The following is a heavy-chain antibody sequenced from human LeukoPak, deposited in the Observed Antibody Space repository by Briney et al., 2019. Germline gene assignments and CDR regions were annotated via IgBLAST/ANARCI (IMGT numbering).Heavy chain of an antibody. J-gene: IGHJ4*02. CDR3: AKGSSGYIYGDY. Sequence: GGSLRLSCAASGFTIGGFAMTWVRQAPGKGLEWVSGISGGSDGTYYADSVKGRFTISRDNSKNTLYLQMNSLRAEDTAIYYCAKGSSGYIYGDYWGQGTLVTVSS. CDR2: ISGGSDGT. V-gene: IGHV3-23*01. D-gene: IGHD5-18*01. CDR1: GFTIGGFA.